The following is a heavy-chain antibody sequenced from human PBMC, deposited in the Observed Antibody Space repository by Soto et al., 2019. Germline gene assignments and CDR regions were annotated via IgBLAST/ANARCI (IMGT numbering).Heavy chain of an antibody. D-gene: IGHD3-3*01. V-gene: IGHV3-23*01. J-gene: IGHJ6*02. CDR2: ISGSGGTT. Sequence: LRLSCVASGFTFENYAMSWVRQAPGKGLEWVSAISGSGGTTYYSDSVKGRFTISRDNSKNTVYLQMNDLRVEDAAEYFCAKDSWAIFGVPAGEYYAMDVWGQGTTVTVSS. CDR3: AKDSWAIFGVPAGEYYAMDV. CDR1: GFTFENYA.